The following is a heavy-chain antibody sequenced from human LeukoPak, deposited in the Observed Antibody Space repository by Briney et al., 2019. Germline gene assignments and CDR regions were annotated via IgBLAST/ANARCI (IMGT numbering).Heavy chain of an antibody. D-gene: IGHD3-22*01. CDR1: GYTFTSYA. CDR3: ARAEVKWLLLS. CDR2: INAGNGNT. J-gene: IGHJ5*02. V-gene: IGHV1-3*01. Sequence: GASVKVSCKASGYTFTSYAMHWVRQAPGQRLEWMGWINAGNGNTNYAQKLQGRVTMTTDTSTSTAYMELRSLRSDDTAVYYCARAEVKWLLLSWGQGTLVTVSS.